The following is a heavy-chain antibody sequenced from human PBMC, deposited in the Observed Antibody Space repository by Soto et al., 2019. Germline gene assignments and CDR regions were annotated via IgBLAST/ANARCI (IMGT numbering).Heavy chain of an antibody. CDR2: SSATGAGT. J-gene: IGHJ4*02. D-gene: IGHD1-7*01. Sequence: GGSLRRSCSSSLFTVSSYGMTLFRHAPGKGLEWVSFSSATGAGTYYADSVKGRFTISRDNSKNTLYLQMTSLRADDTAVYYCAKDRRAGGNYGFYSDFWGQGALVTVSS. CDR3: AKDRRAGGNYGFYSDF. CDR1: LFTVSSYG. V-gene: IGHV3-23*01.